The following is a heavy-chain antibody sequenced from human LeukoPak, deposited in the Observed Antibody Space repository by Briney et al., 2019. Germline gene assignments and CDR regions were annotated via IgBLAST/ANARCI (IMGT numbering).Heavy chain of an antibody. CDR3: ARGDVVVVPAAQYYYYGMDV. Sequence: ASVKVSCKVSGYTLTELSMHWVRQAPGKGLEWMGGFDPEDGETIYAQKFQGRVTMTEDTSTDTAYMELSSLRSEDTAVYYCARGDVVVVPAAQYYYYGMDVWGQGATVTVSS. J-gene: IGHJ6*02. CDR2: FDPEDGET. D-gene: IGHD2-2*01. CDR1: GYTLTELS. V-gene: IGHV1-24*01.